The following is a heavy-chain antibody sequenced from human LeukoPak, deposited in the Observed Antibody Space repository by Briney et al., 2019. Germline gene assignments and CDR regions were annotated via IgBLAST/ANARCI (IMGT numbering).Heavy chain of an antibody. D-gene: IGHD3-22*01. CDR3: ARDGGNYYDSSGYYVNHAFDI. CDR2: IYTSGST. V-gene: IGHV4-4*07. Sequence: SETLSLTCTVSGGSISSYYWSWIRQPAGKGVEWIGRIYTSGSTNYNPSLKSRVTMSVDTSKNQFSLKLSSVTAADTAVYYCARDGGNYYDSSGYYVNHAFDIGGQGTMVTVSS. J-gene: IGHJ3*02. CDR1: GGSISSYY.